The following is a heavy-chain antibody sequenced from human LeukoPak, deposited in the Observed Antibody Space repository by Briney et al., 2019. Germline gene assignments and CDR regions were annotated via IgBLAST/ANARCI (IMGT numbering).Heavy chain of an antibody. CDR1: GGSFSGYY. D-gene: IGHD6-19*01. V-gene: IGHV4-34*01. Sequence: SETLSLTCAVHGGSFSGYYWSWIRQPPGKGLEWIGEINHSGSTNYNPSLKSRVTISVDTSKNQFSLKLSSVTAADTAVYYCARELGYSSGWYFSAFDYWGQGTLVTVSS. CDR3: ARELGYSSGWYFSAFDY. CDR2: INHSGST. J-gene: IGHJ4*02.